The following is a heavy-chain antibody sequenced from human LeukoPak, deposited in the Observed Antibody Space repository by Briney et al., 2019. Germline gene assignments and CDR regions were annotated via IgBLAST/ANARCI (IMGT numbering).Heavy chain of an antibody. CDR2: IYNSGSS. CDR1: GVSVTSMF. J-gene: IGHJ4*02. CDR3: VRAKPDWNPPDY. Sequence: SETLSLTCSVSGVSVTSMFWSWIRQPPGKGLVGIGNIYNSGSSTSYNPPFKSRATIAGDTSKNQFSLELNSVTAADTAVYYCVRAKPDWNPPDYWGQGTLVTVSS. D-gene: IGHD1-1*01. V-gene: IGHV4-59*08.